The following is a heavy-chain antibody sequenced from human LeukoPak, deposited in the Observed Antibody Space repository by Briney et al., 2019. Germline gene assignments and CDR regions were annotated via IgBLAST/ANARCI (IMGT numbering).Heavy chain of an antibody. CDR2: IRNDGRNK. Sequence: GGSLRLSCGAPGFTFSSYGMHWVRQAPGKGLEWVAFIRNDGRNKYYADSVKGRFTISRDNSKNTLYLQMNSLRAEDTAVYYCAKGLRKLIVGSTEYYFDYWGQGTLVTVSS. CDR3: AKGLRKLIVGSTEYYFDY. J-gene: IGHJ4*02. CDR1: GFTFSSYG. V-gene: IGHV3-30*02. D-gene: IGHD1-26*01.